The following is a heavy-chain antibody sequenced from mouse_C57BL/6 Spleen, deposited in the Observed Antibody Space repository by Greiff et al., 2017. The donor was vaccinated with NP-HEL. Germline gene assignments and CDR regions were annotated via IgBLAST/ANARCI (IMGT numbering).Heavy chain of an antibody. CDR1: GYTFTDYY. CDR2: IYPGSGNT. Sequence: QVHVKQSGAELVRPGASVKLSCKASGYTFTDYYINWVKQRPGQGLEWIARIYPGSGNTYYNEKFKGKATLTAEKSSSTAYMQLSSLTSEDSAVYFCARTRTGTSFDYWGQGTTLTVSS. J-gene: IGHJ2*01. D-gene: IGHD4-1*01. CDR3: ARTRTGTSFDY. V-gene: IGHV1-76*01.